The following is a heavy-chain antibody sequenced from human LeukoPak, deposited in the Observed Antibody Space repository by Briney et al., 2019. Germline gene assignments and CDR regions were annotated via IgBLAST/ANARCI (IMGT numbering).Heavy chain of an antibody. J-gene: IGHJ1*01. V-gene: IGHV4-39*01. Sequence: SETLSLTCTLSGGSVSSSSYYWGWIRQPPGKGLEWIGDIYRSGSIYYNPSLKSRVSMPVDTSENQFSLELTSVTAADTAVYYCARRRYYDSTGYLDWGQGTLVTVSS. CDR1: GGSVSSSSYY. D-gene: IGHD3-22*01. CDR3: ARRRYYDSTGYLD. CDR2: IYRSGSI.